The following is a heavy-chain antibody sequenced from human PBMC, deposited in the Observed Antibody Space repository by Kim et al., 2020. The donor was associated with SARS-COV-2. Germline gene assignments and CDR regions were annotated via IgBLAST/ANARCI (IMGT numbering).Heavy chain of an antibody. D-gene: IGHD6-25*01. CDR1: GFTVSNAR. Sequence: GGSLRLSCAASGFTVSNARVTWVRQAPGKGLEWVGHIKSKTDGGTTDYAAPVKGRFTISGDDSKNTMFLQMISLKTEDTGVYYCTSHGSWRQGTLVTVSS. CDR3: TSHGS. CDR2: IKSKTDGGTT. J-gene: IGHJ5*02. V-gene: IGHV3-15*01.